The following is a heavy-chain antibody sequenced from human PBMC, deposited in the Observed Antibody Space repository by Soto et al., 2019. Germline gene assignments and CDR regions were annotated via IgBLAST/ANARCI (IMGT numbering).Heavy chain of an antibody. J-gene: IGHJ3*02. CDR3: AGNYDYIWGSRESNDAFDI. CDR1: GYTFTSYG. Sequence: ASVKVSCKASGYTFTSYGISWVRQAPGQGLERKGWISAYNGNTKYAQKLQGRVNMTTDTSTSTVYIELRSLSSDDTAVYYCAGNYDYIWGSRESNDAFDIWGQGTMVTVSS. V-gene: IGHV1-18*01. D-gene: IGHD3-16*01. CDR2: ISAYNGNT.